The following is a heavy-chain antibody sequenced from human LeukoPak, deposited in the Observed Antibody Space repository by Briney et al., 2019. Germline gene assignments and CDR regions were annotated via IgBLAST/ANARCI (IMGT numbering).Heavy chain of an antibody. Sequence: SETLSLTCTVSGGSVSGSPYYWGWIRQPPGKGLEWIGIMSHGGSAYYNPSPKSRVTISVDTSKNQFSLKLSSVTAADTAVYYCARRRDSSGYYSFD. CDR3: ARRRDSSGYYSFD. CDR2: MSHGGSA. CDR1: GGSVSGSPYY. D-gene: IGHD3-22*01. V-gene: IGHV4-39*01. J-gene: IGHJ4*01.